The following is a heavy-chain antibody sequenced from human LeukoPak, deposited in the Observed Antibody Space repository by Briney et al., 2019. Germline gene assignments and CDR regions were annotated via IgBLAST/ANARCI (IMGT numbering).Heavy chain of an antibody. Sequence: PGGSLRLSCAASGFTFSSYSMNWLRQAPGKGLEWVSSISSSSSYIYYADSVKGRFTISRDNAKNSLYLQVNSLRAEDTAVYYCARTFYDFWSDPTSWFDPWGQGTLVTVSS. V-gene: IGHV3-21*01. J-gene: IGHJ5*02. CDR2: ISSSSSYI. CDR3: ARTFYDFWSDPTSWFDP. D-gene: IGHD3-3*01. CDR1: GFTFSSYS.